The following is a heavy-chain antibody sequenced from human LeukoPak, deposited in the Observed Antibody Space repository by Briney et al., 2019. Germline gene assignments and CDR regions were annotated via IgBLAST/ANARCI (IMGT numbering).Heavy chain of an antibody. CDR2: INHSGST. D-gene: IGHD4-23*01. Sequence: SETLSLTCAVYGGSFSGYYWSWIRQPPGKGLEWIGEINHSGSTNYNPSLKSRVTISVDTSKNQFSLKLSSVTAADTAVYYCARGLSRWTYPGNNFDYWGQGTLVTVSS. J-gene: IGHJ4*02. CDR3: ARGLSRWTYPGNNFDY. CDR1: GGSFSGYY. V-gene: IGHV4-34*01.